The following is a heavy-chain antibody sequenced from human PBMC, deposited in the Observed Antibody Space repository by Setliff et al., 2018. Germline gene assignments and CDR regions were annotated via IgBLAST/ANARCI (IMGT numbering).Heavy chain of an antibody. J-gene: IGHJ5*01. CDR2: INHYGST. CDR1: GFIFSDYY. Sequence: PGGSLRLSCAASGFIFSDYYMSWIRQPPGKGLEWIGEINHYGSTSYKSSLKSRVTISVDTSKTQFSLKLSSVTAEDTAMYYCAKDPNGDYVGVFDSWSQGALVTVSS. CDR3: AKDPNGDYVGVFDS. V-gene: IGHV4-34*01. D-gene: IGHD4-17*01.